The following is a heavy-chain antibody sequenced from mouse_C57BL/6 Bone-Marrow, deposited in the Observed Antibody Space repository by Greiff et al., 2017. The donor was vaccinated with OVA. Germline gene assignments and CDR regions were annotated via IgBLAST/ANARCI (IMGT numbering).Heavy chain of an antibody. CDR2: IRNKANGYTT. V-gene: IGHV7-3*01. CDR3: ARYPFYSGNLYFDY. Sequence: EVMLVESGGGLVQPGGSLSLSCAASGFTFTDYYMSWVRQPPGQALEWLGFIRNKANGYTTEYSASVKGRFTISRDNSQSILYLQMNALRAEDSATYYCARYPFYSGNLYFDYWGQGTTLTVSS. CDR1: GFTFTDYY. J-gene: IGHJ2*01. D-gene: IGHD2-1*01.